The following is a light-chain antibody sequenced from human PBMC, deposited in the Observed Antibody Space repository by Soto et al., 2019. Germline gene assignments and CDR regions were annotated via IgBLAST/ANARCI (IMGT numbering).Light chain of an antibody. CDR1: SSDVGNYNY. V-gene: IGLV2-14*01. CDR2: DVT. Sequence: QSALTQPASVSGSPGQSITISCTGTSSDVGNYNYVSWYQQHPGKDPKLVIYDVTSRPSGVSNRFSGSKSGNTASLTISGLQAEDEADYYCNSYTSSHTRLFGGGTKLTVL. CDR3: NSYTSSHTRL. J-gene: IGLJ2*01.